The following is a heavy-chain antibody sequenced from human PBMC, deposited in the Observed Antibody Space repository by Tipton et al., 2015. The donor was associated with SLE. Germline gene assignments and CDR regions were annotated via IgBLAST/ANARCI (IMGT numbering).Heavy chain of an antibody. D-gene: IGHD1-26*01. CDR2: IYPGNSET. J-gene: IGHJ4*02. CDR3: ARGGTDGARFFDY. Sequence: VQLVQSGAEVKKPGESLKISCKGSGYSFTSYWIGWVRQMPGKGLEWMGVIYPGNSETRYSPSFQGQVTISVDKSTNSAFLQWSSLQASDTAMYYCARGGTDGARFFDYWGLGTLVTVSS. CDR1: GYSFTSYW. V-gene: IGHV5-51*03.